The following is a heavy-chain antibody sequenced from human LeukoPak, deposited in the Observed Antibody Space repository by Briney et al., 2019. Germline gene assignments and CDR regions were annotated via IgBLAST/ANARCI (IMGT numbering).Heavy chain of an antibody. D-gene: IGHD3-22*01. CDR2: ISGSGGST. CDR3: AKDRTVVISYYGMDV. Sequence: GGSLRLSCAASGFTFSSYAMSWVRQAPGKGLEWVSAISGSGGSTYYADSVKGRFAISRDNSKNTLYLQMNSLRAEDTAVYYCAKDRTVVISYYGMDVWGQGTTVTVSS. J-gene: IGHJ6*02. V-gene: IGHV3-23*01. CDR1: GFTFSSYA.